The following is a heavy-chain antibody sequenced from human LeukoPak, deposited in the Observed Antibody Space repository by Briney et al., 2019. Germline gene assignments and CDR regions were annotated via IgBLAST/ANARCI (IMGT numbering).Heavy chain of an antibody. J-gene: IGHJ4*02. V-gene: IGHV3-23*01. CDR1: GITLSNYG. Sequence: GSLILSCAVSGITLSNYGMSWVRQAPGKGLEWVAGISDSGGSTNYADSVKGRFTICRDNPKNTLYLQMNSLRAEDTAVYFCAKRGVVIRVILVGFHKEAYYFESWGQGALVTVSS. CDR3: AKRGVVIRVILVGFHKEAYYFES. D-gene: IGHD3/OR15-3a*01. CDR2: ISDSGGST.